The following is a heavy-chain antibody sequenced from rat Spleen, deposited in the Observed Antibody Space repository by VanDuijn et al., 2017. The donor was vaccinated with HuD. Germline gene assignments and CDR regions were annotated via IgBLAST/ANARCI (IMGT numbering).Heavy chain of an antibody. V-gene: IGHV5-29*01. CDR1: GFTFSHYD. J-gene: IGHJ2*01. Sequence: EVQLVESGGGLVQPGRSLKLSCVASGFTFSHYDMAWVRQAPKKGLEWVAFISYDGSRIYYRDSVRGRFTISRDDAKSTLSLQMDSLRSEDTATYYCARRHYGYTDYFDYWGQGVMVTVSS. CDR3: ARRHYGYTDYFDY. CDR2: ISYDGSRI. D-gene: IGHD1-9*01.